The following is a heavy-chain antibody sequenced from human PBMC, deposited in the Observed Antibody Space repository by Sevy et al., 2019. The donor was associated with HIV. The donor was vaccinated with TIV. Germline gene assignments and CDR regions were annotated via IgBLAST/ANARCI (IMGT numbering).Heavy chain of an antibody. Sequence: SETLSLTCAVSGGSISSGSYSWDWIRQSPGKDLEWIGYIYHTGNTYYNPSLKSRVTISVDRSKNEFSLSLTSVTAADTAVYYCARDGGNLTTPGNFDIWGQGTMVTVSS. CDR3: ARDGGNLTTPGNFDI. J-gene: IGHJ3*02. CDR1: GGSISSGSYS. CDR2: IYHTGNT. D-gene: IGHD4-17*01. V-gene: IGHV4-30-2*06.